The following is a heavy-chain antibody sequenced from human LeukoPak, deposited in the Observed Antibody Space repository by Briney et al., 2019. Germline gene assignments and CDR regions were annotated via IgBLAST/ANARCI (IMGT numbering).Heavy chain of an antibody. J-gene: IGHJ6*02. CDR2: IGTAGDT. Sequence: GGSLRLSCAASGFTFSSYDVHWVRQATGKGLEWVSAIGTAGDTYYPGSVKGRFTISRENAKNSLYLQMNSLRAGDTAVYYCARVERIPGYYDSSGYSPYGVDVWGQGTTVTVSS. CDR3: ARVERIPGYYDSSGYSPYGVDV. D-gene: IGHD3-22*01. CDR1: GFTFSSYD. V-gene: IGHV3-13*01.